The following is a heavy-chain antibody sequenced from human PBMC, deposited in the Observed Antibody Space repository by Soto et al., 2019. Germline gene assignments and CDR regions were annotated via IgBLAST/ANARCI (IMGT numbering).Heavy chain of an antibody. CDR1: GFSLSTNGMC. J-gene: IGHJ2*01. V-gene: IGHV2-70*01. CDR3: ARVGGNSESWPWFFDL. D-gene: IGHD2-21*02. CDR2: IDWDDDK. Sequence: GSGPTLVNPTQTLTLTCTFSGFSLSTNGMCVSWIPQPPGKALEWLALIDWDDDKYYNTSLKTRLTISKDTSKNQVVLTMTNMDPVDTATYYCARVGGNSESWPWFFDLWGRGTLVTVSS.